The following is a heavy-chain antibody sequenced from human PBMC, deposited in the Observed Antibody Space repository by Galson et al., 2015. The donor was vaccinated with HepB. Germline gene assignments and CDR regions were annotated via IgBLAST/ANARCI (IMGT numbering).Heavy chain of an antibody. Sequence: SLRLSCAASGFTFSGYAMHWVRQAPGKGLEWVAVISNDGSNRYYADSVKGRFTISRDNSKNTLYMQMSSLRAEDTAVYYCASHIYWGQGTLVTVSS. CDR2: ISNDGSNR. CDR1: GFTFSGYA. CDR3: ASHIY. J-gene: IGHJ4*02. V-gene: IGHV3-30*04.